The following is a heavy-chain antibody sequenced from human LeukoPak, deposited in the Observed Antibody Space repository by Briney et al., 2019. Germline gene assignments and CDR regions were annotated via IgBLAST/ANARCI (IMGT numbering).Heavy chain of an antibody. Sequence: PSETLSLTCTVSGGSISSYYWSWIRQPPGKGLEWIGYIYYSGSTNYNPSLKSRVTISVDTSKSQFSLKLSSVTAADTAVYYCARGWLQLEDYWGQGTLVTVSS. CDR2: IYYSGST. CDR3: ARGWLQLEDY. J-gene: IGHJ4*02. D-gene: IGHD5-24*01. CDR1: GGSISSYY. V-gene: IGHV4-59*01.